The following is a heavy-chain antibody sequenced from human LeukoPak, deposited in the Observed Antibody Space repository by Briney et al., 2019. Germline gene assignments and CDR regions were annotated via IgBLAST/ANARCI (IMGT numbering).Heavy chain of an antibody. J-gene: IGHJ4*02. V-gene: IGHV3-48*01. D-gene: IGHD2-2*01. CDR2: ISSSRSTI. CDR3: AREYCSSTSCLYDY. CDR1: GFTFSRFW. Sequence: PGGSLRLSCAASGFTFSRFWMSWVRQAPGKGLEWVSYISSSRSTIYYADSVKGRFTISRDNAKNSLYLQMNSLRAEDTAVYYCAREYCSSTSCLYDYWGQGTLVTVSS.